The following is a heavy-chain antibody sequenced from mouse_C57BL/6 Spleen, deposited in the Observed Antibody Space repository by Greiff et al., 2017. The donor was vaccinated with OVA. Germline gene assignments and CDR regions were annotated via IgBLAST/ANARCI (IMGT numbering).Heavy chain of an antibody. CDR1: GFTFTDYY. V-gene: IGHV7-3*01. CDR3: ARPSPANWDLAWFAY. J-gene: IGHJ3*01. D-gene: IGHD4-1*01. CDR2: IRNKANGYTT. Sequence: EVKLMESGGGLVQPGGSLSLSCAASGFTFTDYYMSWVRQPPGKALEWLGFIRNKANGYTTEYSASVKGRFTISRDNSQSILYLQMNALRAEDSATYYCARPSPANWDLAWFAYWGQGTLVTVSA.